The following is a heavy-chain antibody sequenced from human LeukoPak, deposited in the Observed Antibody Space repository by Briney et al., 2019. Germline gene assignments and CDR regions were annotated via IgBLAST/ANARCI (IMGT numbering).Heavy chain of an antibody. J-gene: IGHJ6*03. CDR3: ATLRGGSPFYYYYMDV. CDR2: IYHSGST. CDR1: SYSISSGYY. V-gene: IGHV4-38-2*01. D-gene: IGHD2-15*01. Sequence: PSETLSLTCAGCSYSISSGYYWGWIRQPPGKGLEWIGSIYHSGSTYYNPSLKSRVTISVDTSKNQFSLKLSSVTAADTAVYYCATLRGGSPFYYYYMDVWGKGTTVTVSS.